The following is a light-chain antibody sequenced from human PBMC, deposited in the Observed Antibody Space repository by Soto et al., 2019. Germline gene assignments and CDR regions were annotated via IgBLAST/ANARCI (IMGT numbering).Light chain of an antibody. Sequence: DIQMTQSPSTLSAFVGDRGTITWRASDSISSWLAWYQQKPGKAPKLLFYDASNLETGVPSRFSGSGSGTDFTFTISSLQPEDIATYYCQQYSHLITFGQGTRLEIK. CDR1: DSISSW. CDR2: DAS. V-gene: IGKV1-5*01. J-gene: IGKJ5*01. CDR3: QQYSHLIT.